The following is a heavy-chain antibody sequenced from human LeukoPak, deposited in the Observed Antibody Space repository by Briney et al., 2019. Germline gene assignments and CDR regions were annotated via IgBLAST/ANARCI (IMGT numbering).Heavy chain of an antibody. CDR1: GGSLSSGGYY. D-gene: IGHD2-2*01. CDR2: IYYSGST. V-gene: IGHV4-31*03. CDR3: ARDRRLGYCSSTSCTYNWFDA. J-gene: IGHJ5*02. Sequence: SETLSLTCTVSGGSLSSGGYYWRWIRKHPGKGLEWIVYIYYSGSTYYNQSLKSRVTISVDTSKNQFYLKVSSVTAADTAVYYCARDRRLGYCSSTSCTYNWFDAWGQGTLVTVCS.